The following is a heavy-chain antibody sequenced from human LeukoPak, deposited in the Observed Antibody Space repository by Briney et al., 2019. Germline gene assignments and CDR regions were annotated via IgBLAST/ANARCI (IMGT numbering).Heavy chain of an antibody. CDR2: IIPIFGTA. CDR1: GGTFSSYA. V-gene: IGHV1-69*05. D-gene: IGHD6-13*01. J-gene: IGHJ6*03. CDR3: VRTGSSWSYYYYMDV. Sequence: SVKVSCKASGGTFSSYAISWVRQAPGQGLEWMGGIIPIFGTANYAQKFQGRVTITRNTSISTAYMELSSLRSEDTAVYYCVRTGSSWSYYYYMDVWGKGTTVTVSS.